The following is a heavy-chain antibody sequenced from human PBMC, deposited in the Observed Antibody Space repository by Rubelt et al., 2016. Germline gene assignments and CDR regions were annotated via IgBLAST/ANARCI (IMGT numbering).Heavy chain of an antibody. CDR3: ARQARQLVGADGMDV. D-gene: IGHD1-1*01. J-gene: IGHJ6*02. V-gene: IGHV4-59*01. CDR2: IYYTGTT. CDR1: GGSISSYY. Sequence: QVQLQESGPGLVKPSETLSLTCTVSGGSISSYYWTWIRQPPGKGLAWIGYIYYTGTTDYNHSLKSRVTISVDTSKNQFSLKLSSVTAADTAVYYCARQARQLVGADGMDVWGQGTTVTVSS.